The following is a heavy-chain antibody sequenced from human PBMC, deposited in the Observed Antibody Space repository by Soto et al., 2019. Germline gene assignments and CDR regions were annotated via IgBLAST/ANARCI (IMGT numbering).Heavy chain of an antibody. J-gene: IGHJ4*02. V-gene: IGHV3-21*01. CDR3: ARSAANTYHYIDF. CDR1: GFGLISYS. CDR2: ISSRSAHM. Sequence: GGSLRLSCAASGFGLISYSMDWVRQAPGKGLEWVSSISSRSAHMYYADSVRGRFAISRDDAKNSLYLQMSSLRAEDTAVYFCARSAANTYHYIDFWGQGTLVTVSS.